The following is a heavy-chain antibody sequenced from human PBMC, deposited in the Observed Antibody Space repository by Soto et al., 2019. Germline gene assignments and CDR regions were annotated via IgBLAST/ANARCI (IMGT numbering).Heavy chain of an antibody. Sequence: SETLSLTCTVSGDSITSNSYFWAWIRQPPGKGLEWIGSIYYSGTTYYNPSLKSRVTISVDRSKNQFSLKLSSVTAADTAVYYCARAKGSGRPRRPFDYWGQGTLVTVSS. J-gene: IGHJ4*02. V-gene: IGHV4-39*01. CDR3: ARAKGSGRPRRPFDY. D-gene: IGHD1-26*01. CDR1: GDSITSNSYF. CDR2: IYYSGTT.